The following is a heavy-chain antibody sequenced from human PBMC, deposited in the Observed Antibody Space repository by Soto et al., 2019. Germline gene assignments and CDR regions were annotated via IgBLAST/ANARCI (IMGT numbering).Heavy chain of an antibody. CDR1: GGSISSRNFY. CDR3: ARGGEAVADY. D-gene: IGHD6-19*01. CDR2: IYHSEST. Sequence: PSETLSLTCTVPGGSISSRNFYWGWIRQPPGKGLEWSGSIYHSESTYYNPSLKSRVTISVDTSKNHFSLSLSSLTASDTAVYYCARGGEAVADYWGQGTLVTASS. J-gene: IGHJ4*02. V-gene: IGHV4-39*02.